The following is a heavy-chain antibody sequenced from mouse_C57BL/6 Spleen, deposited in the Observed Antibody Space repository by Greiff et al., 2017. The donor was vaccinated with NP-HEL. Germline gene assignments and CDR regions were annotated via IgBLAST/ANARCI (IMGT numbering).Heavy chain of an antibody. CDR2: ISSGGSYT. D-gene: IGHD1-1*01. CDR3: ARQATVVATTRVLDY. Sequence: DVHLVESGGDLVKPGGSLKLSCAASGFTFSSYGMSWVRQTPDKRLEWVATISSGGSYTYYPDSVKGRFTISRDNAKNTLYLQMSSLKSEDTAMYYCARQATVVATTRVLDYWGQGTTLTVSS. CDR1: GFTFSSYG. V-gene: IGHV5-6*01. J-gene: IGHJ2*01.